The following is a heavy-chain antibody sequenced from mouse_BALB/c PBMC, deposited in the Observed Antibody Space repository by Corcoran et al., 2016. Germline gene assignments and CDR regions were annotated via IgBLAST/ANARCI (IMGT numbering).Heavy chain of an antibody. CDR1: GYTFTNYG. V-gene: IGHV9-3-1*01. CDR3: ARDYGSRESFFAY. D-gene: IGHD1-1*01. J-gene: IGHJ3*01. Sequence: QIQLVQSGPELKKPGETVKISCKASGYTFTNYGMNWVKQAPGKGLKWMGWINTYTGEPTYADDFKGRFAFSLETSASTAYLQINNLKNEDTATYFVARDYGSRESFFAYWGQGTLVTVSA. CDR2: INTYTGEP.